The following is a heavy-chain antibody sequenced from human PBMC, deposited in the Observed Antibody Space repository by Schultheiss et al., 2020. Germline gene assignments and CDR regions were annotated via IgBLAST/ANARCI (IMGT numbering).Heavy chain of an antibody. Sequence: GGSLRLSCAASGFTFSSYWMHWVRQAPGKGLEWVSYISSSSSTIYYADSVKGRFTISRDNAKNSLYLQMNSLRAEDTAVYYCAREYCGGACVKNWGQGTLVTFSS. D-gene: IGHD2-21*01. CDR3: AREYCGGACVKN. V-gene: IGHV3-48*04. CDR1: GFTFSSYW. CDR2: ISSSSSTI. J-gene: IGHJ4*02.